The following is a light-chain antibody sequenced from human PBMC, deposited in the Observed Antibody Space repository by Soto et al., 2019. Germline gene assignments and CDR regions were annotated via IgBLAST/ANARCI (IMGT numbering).Light chain of an antibody. V-gene: IGKV3-11*01. CDR2: GAS. CDR3: HQRSTWPLT. CDR1: QSVSRF. Sequence: EIVLTQSPATLSLSPGEGAALSCRARQSVSRFLSWYQPKPGQAPRLLIKGASNRDTGIPTRFSGSVSGTNFTLTISSLEAEDFALYYCHQRSTWPLTCGGWTKVEIK. J-gene: IGKJ4*01.